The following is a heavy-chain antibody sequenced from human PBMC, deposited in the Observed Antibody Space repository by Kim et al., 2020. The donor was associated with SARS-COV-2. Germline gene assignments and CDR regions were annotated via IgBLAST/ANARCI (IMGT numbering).Heavy chain of an antibody. Sequence: SVKVSCKASGGTFSSYAISWVRQAPGQGLEWMGRIIPILGIANYAQKFQGRVTITADKSTSTAYMELSSLRSEDTAVYYCARDTPPWVTGTTSHPKYYYYGMDVWGQGTTVTVSS. CDR2: IIPILGIA. V-gene: IGHV1-69*04. CDR3: ARDTPPWVTGTTSHPKYYYYGMDV. D-gene: IGHD1-7*01. J-gene: IGHJ6*02. CDR1: GGTFSSYA.